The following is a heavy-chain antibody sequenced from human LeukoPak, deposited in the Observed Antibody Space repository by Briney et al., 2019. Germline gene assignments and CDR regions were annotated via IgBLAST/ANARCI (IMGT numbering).Heavy chain of an antibody. CDR2: IKTKTDGGTT. CDR3: TTDPLERLSFQH. Sequence: GGSLRLSCAASGFTFSNAWMSWVRQAPGKGLEWVGRIKTKTDGGTTDYAAPVKGRFTISRDDSKNTLYLQTNSLKTEDTAVYYCTTDPLERLSFQHWGQGTLVTVSS. J-gene: IGHJ1*01. D-gene: IGHD2-21*02. V-gene: IGHV3-15*01. CDR1: GFTFSNAW.